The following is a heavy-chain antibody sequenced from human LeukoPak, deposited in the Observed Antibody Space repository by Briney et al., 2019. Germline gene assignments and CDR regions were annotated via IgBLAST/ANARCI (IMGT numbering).Heavy chain of an antibody. J-gene: IGHJ4*02. Sequence: SETLSLTCTVSGGSISSYYWSWIRQPPGKGLEWIGYIYYSGSTNYNPSLKSRVTISVDTSKNQFSLKLSSVTAADTAVYYCARVEYYYDSSGTFYEGYFDYWGQGILVTVSS. CDR2: IYYSGST. V-gene: IGHV4-59*01. CDR3: ARVEYYYDSSGTFYEGYFDY. CDR1: GGSISSYY. D-gene: IGHD3-22*01.